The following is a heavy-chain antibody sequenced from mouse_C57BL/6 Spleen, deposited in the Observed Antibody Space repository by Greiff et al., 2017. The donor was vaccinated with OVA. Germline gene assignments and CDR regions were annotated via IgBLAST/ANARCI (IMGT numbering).Heavy chain of an antibody. CDR3: ARSSSYDYDPYWYFDV. Sequence: EVQLVESGPGLAKPSQTLSLTCSVTGYSITSDYWNWIRKFPGNKLEYMGYISYSGSTYYNPSLKSRISITRDTSKNQYYLQLNSVTTEDTATYYCARSSSYDYDPYWYFDVWGTGTTVTVSS. D-gene: IGHD2-4*01. J-gene: IGHJ1*03. CDR1: GYSITSDY. CDR2: ISYSGST. V-gene: IGHV3-8*01.